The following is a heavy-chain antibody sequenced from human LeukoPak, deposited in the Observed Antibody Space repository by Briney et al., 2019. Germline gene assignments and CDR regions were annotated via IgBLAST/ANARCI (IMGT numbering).Heavy chain of an antibody. CDR1: GFTFSSNW. V-gene: IGHV3-74*01. J-gene: IGHJ5*02. CDR2: INSDGSTT. CDR3: ARDHTNSSSWYRGWFDP. Sequence: GGSLRLSCAASGFTFSSNWMYWVRQAPGKGLVWVSRINSDGSTTSYVDSVKGRFTISRDNAKSTLYLQMNSLRAEDTAVYYCARDHTNSSSWYRGWFDPWGQGTLVTVSS. D-gene: IGHD6-13*01.